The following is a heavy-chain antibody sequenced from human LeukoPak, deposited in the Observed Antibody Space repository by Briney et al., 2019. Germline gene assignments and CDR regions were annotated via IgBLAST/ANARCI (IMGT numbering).Heavy chain of an antibody. CDR2: IYYSGST. J-gene: IGHJ4*02. CDR3: ARDGVLGGLFVWDY. Sequence: SETLSLTCTVSGGSISRYYWSWIRQPPGKGLEXXGYIYYSGSTNYNPSLKSRVTISVDTSKNQFSLKLSSVTATDTAVYYCARDGVLGGLFVWDYWGQGTLVTVSS. CDR1: GGSISRYY. V-gene: IGHV4-59*01. D-gene: IGHD3-16*01.